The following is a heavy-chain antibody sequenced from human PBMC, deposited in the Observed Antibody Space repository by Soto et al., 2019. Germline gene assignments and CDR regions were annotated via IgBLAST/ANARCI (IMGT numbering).Heavy chain of an antibody. D-gene: IGHD1-7*01. V-gene: IGHV1-24*01. Sequence: QVQLVQSGAEVKKPGASVKVSCKVSGHTLTELSMHWVRQAPGKGLEWMGGFDPEDGETISAQKFQGRVTMTEDTSTDSTYIELSSLRSEDTAVYYCAAGGTRWLYSPFDYWAQGTLVTISS. CDR2: FDPEDGET. J-gene: IGHJ4*02. CDR1: GHTLTELS. CDR3: AAGGTRWLYSPFDY.